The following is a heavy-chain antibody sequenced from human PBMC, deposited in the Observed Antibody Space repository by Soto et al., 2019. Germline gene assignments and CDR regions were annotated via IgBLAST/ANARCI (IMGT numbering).Heavy chain of an antibody. CDR2: ITSSSGTM. V-gene: IGHV3-48*01. CDR1: GFTFSTHS. Sequence: GGSLRLSCAASGFTFSTHSMNWARQAPGKGLEWISYITSSSGTMYADSVKGRFTISRDNAKNSLYLQMNSLRAEDTAVYFCVGEVGFQLIYWGQGTLVTVSS. J-gene: IGHJ4*02. CDR3: VGEVGFQLIY. D-gene: IGHD2-2*01.